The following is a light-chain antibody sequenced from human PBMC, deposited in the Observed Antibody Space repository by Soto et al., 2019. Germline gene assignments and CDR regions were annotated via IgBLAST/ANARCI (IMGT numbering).Light chain of an antibody. Sequence: DAVLTQAPLSSPVTLGQPASISCRSSQNLVHSDGTTFLSWLHQRPGQPPRLLIYKISNRLSGVPDRFSGSGAGTEFTLKISRVEAEDVGVYYCMQATHFPRTFGQGTKVEIK. CDR3: MQATHFPRT. V-gene: IGKV2-24*01. J-gene: IGKJ1*01. CDR1: QNLVHSDGTTF. CDR2: KIS.